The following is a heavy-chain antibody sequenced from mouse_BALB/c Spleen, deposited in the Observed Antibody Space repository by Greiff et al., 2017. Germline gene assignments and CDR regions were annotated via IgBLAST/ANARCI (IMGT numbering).Heavy chain of an antibody. CDR1: GFTFSSYT. CDR2: ISSGGGNT. Sequence: EVHLVESGGGLVKPGGSLKLSCAASGFTFSSYTMSWVRQTPEKRLEWVATISSGGGNTYYPDSVKGRFTISRDNAKNNLYLQMSSLRSEDTALYYCARGITPRGGYFDYWGQGTTLTVSS. D-gene: IGHD2-4*01. J-gene: IGHJ2*01. V-gene: IGHV5-9*03. CDR3: ARGITPRGGYFDY.